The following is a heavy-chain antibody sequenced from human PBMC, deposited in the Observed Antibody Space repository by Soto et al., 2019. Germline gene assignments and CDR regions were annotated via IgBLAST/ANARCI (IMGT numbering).Heavy chain of an antibody. CDR3: AKDDGYYDSSGYYYR. D-gene: IGHD3-22*01. CDR2: ISGSGGST. J-gene: IGHJ5*02. CDR1: GFTFSSDA. Sequence: GSLRLSCAPSGFTFSSDAMGWVRQAPGKGLEWVSAISGSGGSTYYADSVKGRFTISRDNSKNTLYLQMNSLRAEDTAVYYCAKDDGYYDSSGYYYRWGQGTLVTVSS. V-gene: IGHV3-23*01.